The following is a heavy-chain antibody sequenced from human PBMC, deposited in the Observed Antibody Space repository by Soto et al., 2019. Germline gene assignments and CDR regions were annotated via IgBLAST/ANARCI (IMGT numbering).Heavy chain of an antibody. V-gene: IGHV3-23*01. Sequence: PGGSLRLSCAASGFTFSSYALSWVRQAPGKGLEWVSAISGSGGSTYYADSVKGRFTISRDNSNNTLYLQMNSLRAEDTVVYYCAKGERIRIFGVAYYGMDVWGQGTTVTVSS. CDR1: GFTFSSYA. D-gene: IGHD3-3*01. CDR2: ISGSGGST. J-gene: IGHJ6*02. CDR3: AKGERIRIFGVAYYGMDV.